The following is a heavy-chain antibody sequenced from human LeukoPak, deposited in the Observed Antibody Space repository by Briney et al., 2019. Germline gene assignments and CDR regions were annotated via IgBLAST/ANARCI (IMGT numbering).Heavy chain of an antibody. D-gene: IGHD5-12*01. CDR1: GGSISSGGYS. J-gene: IGHJ4*02. V-gene: IGHV4-30-2*01. CDR3: ARSRGYSGYPGLFDY. Sequence: SQTLSLTSAVSGGSISSGGYSWSWIRQPPGKGLEWIGYIYHSGSTYYNPSLKSRVTISVDRSKNQFSLKLSSVTAADTAVYYCARSRGYSGYPGLFDYWGQGPLVTVSS. CDR2: IYHSGST.